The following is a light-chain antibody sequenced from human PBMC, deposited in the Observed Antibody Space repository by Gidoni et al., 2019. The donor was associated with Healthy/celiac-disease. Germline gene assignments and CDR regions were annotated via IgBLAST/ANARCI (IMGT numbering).Light chain of an antibody. V-gene: IGLV2-14*01. CDR3: SSYTSSSTLVV. CDR2: DVS. J-gene: IGLJ2*01. Sequence: QSALTQPASVSGSPGQSLTISCTGTSSDVGGYNYVSWYQQHPGKAPKLMIYDVSNRPSGVSNRFSGSKSGNTAALTISWLQAEDEADYYCSSYTSSSTLVVFGGGTKLTVL. CDR1: SSDVGGYNY.